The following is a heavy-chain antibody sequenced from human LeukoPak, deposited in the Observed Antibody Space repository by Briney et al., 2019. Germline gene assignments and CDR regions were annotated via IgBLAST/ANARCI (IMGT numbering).Heavy chain of an antibody. Sequence: PGGSLRLSCAASGFTVSSYGMTWVRQAPGKGLEWVSAFSATDGSAQYAESVKGRFTISRDNVKNSLYLQMNSLRDEDTAVYYCAKARIAAAGTGAFDVWGQGTMVTVPS. CDR1: GFTVSSYG. J-gene: IGHJ3*01. CDR3: AKARIAAAGTGAFDV. V-gene: IGHV3-23*01. D-gene: IGHD6-13*01. CDR2: FSATDGSA.